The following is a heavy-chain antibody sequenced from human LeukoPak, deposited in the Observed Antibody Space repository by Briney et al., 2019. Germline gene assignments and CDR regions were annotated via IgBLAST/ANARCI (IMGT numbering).Heavy chain of an antibody. J-gene: IGHJ3*02. Sequence: GGSLRLSCAASGFTFDDYGMSWVRQAPGKGLEWVSGINWNGGSTGYADSVKGRFTISRDNAKNSLYLQMNSLRAEDTALYYCARDRAWFGELYGGAFDIWGQGTMVTVSS. CDR2: INWNGGST. D-gene: IGHD3-10*01. CDR3: ARDRAWFGELYGGAFDI. CDR1: GFTFDDYG. V-gene: IGHV3-20*04.